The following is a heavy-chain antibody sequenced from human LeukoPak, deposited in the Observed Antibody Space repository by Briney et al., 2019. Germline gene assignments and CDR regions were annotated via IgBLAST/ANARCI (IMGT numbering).Heavy chain of an antibody. J-gene: IGHJ4*02. CDR3: ARTYYDSSAYYC. Sequence: IPGGSLRLSCAASGFTFSDYYMSWIRQAPGKGLEWVSYISSSGSTIYYADSVKGRFTISRDNAKNSLYLQMNSLRAEDTAVYYCARTYYDSSAYYCWGQGTLVTVSS. D-gene: IGHD3-22*01. CDR2: ISSSGSTI. CDR1: GFTFSDYY. V-gene: IGHV3-11*01.